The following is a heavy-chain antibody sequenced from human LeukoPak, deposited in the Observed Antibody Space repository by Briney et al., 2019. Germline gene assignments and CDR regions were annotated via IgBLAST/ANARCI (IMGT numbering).Heavy chain of an antibody. D-gene: IGHD5-18*01. Sequence: SETLSLTCTVSGSSVSSGSYYWSWIRQPPGKGLEWIGYIYYSGSTNYNPSLKSRVTISVDTSKNQFSLKLSSVTAADTAVYYCARVGYSYGYDFDYWGQGTLVTVSS. CDR3: ARVGYSYGYDFDY. CDR2: IYYSGST. V-gene: IGHV4-61*01. J-gene: IGHJ4*01. CDR1: GSSVSSGSYY.